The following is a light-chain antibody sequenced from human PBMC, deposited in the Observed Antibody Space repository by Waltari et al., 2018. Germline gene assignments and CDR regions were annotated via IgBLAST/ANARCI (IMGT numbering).Light chain of an antibody. V-gene: IGLV1-47*01. CDR2: SNT. CDR1: SSHIGDNY. CDR3: AAWDDTLSHWV. Sequence: QSVLTQPPSASGTTGQRATISCPGSSSHIGDNYDYWYQHRPGPAPKLLIFSNTQRPSGVRDRFSGSKSGTSASLAISGLRSEDEGDYYCAAWDDTLSHWVFGGGTKLTVL. J-gene: IGLJ3*02.